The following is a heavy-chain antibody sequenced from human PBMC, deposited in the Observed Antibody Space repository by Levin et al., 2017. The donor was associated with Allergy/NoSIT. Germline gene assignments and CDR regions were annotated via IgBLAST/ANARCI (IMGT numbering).Heavy chain of an antibody. CDR3: ARGRGYYDSSGYYFDY. Sequence: KPGGSLRLSCAVSGGSISSGGYSWSWIRQPPGKGLEWIGYIYHSGSTYYNPSLKSRVTMSVDRSKTQFSLKLTSVTAADTAVYYCARGRGYYDSSGYYFDYWGQGTLVTVSS. CDR2: IYHSGST. J-gene: IGHJ4*02. D-gene: IGHD3-22*01. CDR1: GGSISSGGYS. V-gene: IGHV4-30-2*01.